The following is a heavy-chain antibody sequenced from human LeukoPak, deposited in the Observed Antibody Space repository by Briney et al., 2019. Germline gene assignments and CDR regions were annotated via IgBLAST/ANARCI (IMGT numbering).Heavy chain of an antibody. Sequence: SKTLSLTCTVSGGSITSYYWSWIRQPPGKGLEWIGYIYYSGTTNYNPSLKSRVTISVDTSKNQFSLKVNSVTAADTAVYYCVRSKSGAYGWFDPWGQGTLVTVSS. D-gene: IGHD2-15*01. CDR3: VRSKSGAYGWFDP. CDR2: IYYSGTT. CDR1: GGSITSYY. J-gene: IGHJ5*02. V-gene: IGHV4-59*01.